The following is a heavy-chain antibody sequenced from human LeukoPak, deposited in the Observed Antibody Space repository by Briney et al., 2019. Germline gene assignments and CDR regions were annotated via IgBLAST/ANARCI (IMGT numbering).Heavy chain of an antibody. D-gene: IGHD1-26*01. J-gene: IGHJ2*01. CDR3: ARGQSGFDL. V-gene: IGHV3-21*01. CDR1: GFTFSSYS. CDR2: ISSSSNYI. Sequence: PGGSLRLSCAASGFTFSSYSMNWVRQAPGKGLEWVSSISSSSNYIYYADSAKGRFTISRDNAKNSLYLQMNSLRAEDTAVYYCARGQSGFDLWGRGTLVTVSS.